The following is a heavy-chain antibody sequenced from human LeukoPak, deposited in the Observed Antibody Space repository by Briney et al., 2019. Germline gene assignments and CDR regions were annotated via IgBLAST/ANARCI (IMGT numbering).Heavy chain of an antibody. Sequence: PSETLSLTCTVSGSSISSGGYYWSWIRQHPGKGLEWIGYIYYSGSTYYNPSLKSRVTISVDTSKNQFSLKLSSVTAADTAVYYCARFIAARRGPPYFDYWGQGTLVTVSS. D-gene: IGHD6-6*01. V-gene: IGHV4-31*03. J-gene: IGHJ4*02. CDR2: IYYSGST. CDR3: ARFIAARRGPPYFDY. CDR1: GSSISSGGYY.